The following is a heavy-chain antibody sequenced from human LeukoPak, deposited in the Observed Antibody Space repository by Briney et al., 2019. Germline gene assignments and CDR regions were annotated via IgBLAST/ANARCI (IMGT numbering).Heavy chain of an antibody. CDR1: GYTFTSYG. V-gene: IGHV1-18*01. CDR2: ISAYNGNT. J-gene: IGHJ4*02. D-gene: IGHD3-10*01. CDR3: ARDVRGMVRGVTGY. Sequence: ASVKVSCKASGYTFTSYGISWVRQAPRQGLEWMGWISAYNGNTNYAQKLQGRVTMTTDTSTSTAYMELRSLRSDDTAVYYCARDVRGMVRGVTGYWGQGTLVAVSS.